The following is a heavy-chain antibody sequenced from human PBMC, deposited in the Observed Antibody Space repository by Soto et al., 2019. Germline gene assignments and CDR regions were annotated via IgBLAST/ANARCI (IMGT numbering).Heavy chain of an antibody. CDR2: ISSSGSST. D-gene: IGHD4-17*01. Sequence: NPGGSLRQSCAASGFLFSDYYMSWIRQAPGKGLEWVSLISSSGSSTDYADSVKGRFTISRDNSKNTLYLQMNSLRAEDTAVYYCARDDDYGDYRTNYYYYMDVWGKGTTVTVSS. CDR3: ARDDDYGDYRTNYYYYMDV. V-gene: IGHV3-11*04. CDR1: GFLFSDYY. J-gene: IGHJ6*03.